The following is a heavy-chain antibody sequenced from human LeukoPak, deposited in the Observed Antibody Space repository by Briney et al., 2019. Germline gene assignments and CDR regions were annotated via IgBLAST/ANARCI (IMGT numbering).Heavy chain of an antibody. CDR1: GGSLSSYY. D-gene: IGHD2-15*01. V-gene: IGHV4-59*01. CDR3: ARGSVVAATFYFDY. CDR2: IYYSGST. J-gene: IGHJ4*02. Sequence: PSETLSLTCTVSGGSLSSYYWSWIRQPPGKGLEWIGYIYYSGSTNYNPSLRSRVTISVDTSKNQFSLKLSSVTAADTAVYYCARGSVVAATFYFDYCGQGTLVTVSS.